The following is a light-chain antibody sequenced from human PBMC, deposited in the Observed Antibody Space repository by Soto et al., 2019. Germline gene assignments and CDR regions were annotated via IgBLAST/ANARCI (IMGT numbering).Light chain of an antibody. J-gene: IGKJ2*01. V-gene: IGKV3-11*01. Sequence: EIVLTQSPATLSLSPGERATLSCRASQSVSTYLAWYHQKPGQAPRLLIYDASNMATGIPARFSGSGSGTDFPLSISRREPEDFAVYYCQQRSNWYTFGQGTKLEIK. CDR1: QSVSTY. CDR3: QQRSNWYT. CDR2: DAS.